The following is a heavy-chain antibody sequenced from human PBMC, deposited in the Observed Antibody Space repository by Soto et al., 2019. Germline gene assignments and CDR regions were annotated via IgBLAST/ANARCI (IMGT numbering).Heavy chain of an antibody. V-gene: IGHV1-8*01. CDR2: MGPNSGNT. J-gene: IGHJ4*02. CDR1: GYTFTSYD. CDR3: ARGPPNWGFDY. Sequence: QVQLVQSGAEVKKPGASVKVSCKASGYTFTSYDINWVRQATGQGLEWVGWMGPNSGNTGYAQKFQGRVTMTRTTSASTAYMELTSLRSDDTAVYYCARGPPNWGFDYWGQGTLVTVSS. D-gene: IGHD7-27*01.